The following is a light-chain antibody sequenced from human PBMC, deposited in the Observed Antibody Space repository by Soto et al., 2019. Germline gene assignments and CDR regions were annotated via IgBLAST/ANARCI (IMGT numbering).Light chain of an antibody. CDR3: QQYQIDWT. CDR1: QRINRC. J-gene: IGKJ1*01. Sequence: DIQMTQSPSTLSASVGDRVSITCRASQRINRCLAWYQQKPGEAPTLLIYDASSLQSGVPSRFSGSGSGTEFTLTISSLQPDDFSTYYCQQYQIDWTFGQGTKVEIK. V-gene: IGKV1-5*01. CDR2: DAS.